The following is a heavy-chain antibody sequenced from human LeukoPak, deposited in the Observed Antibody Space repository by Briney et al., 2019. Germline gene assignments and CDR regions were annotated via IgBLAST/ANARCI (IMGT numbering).Heavy chain of an antibody. J-gene: IGHJ4*02. CDR2: ISYDGSNK. CDR1: GFTFSSYG. V-gene: IGHV3-30*18. CDR3: AKDPELAAAGDY. Sequence: GRSLRLSCAASGFTFSSYGMHWVRQAPGKGLEWVAVISYDGSNKYYADSVKGRFTISGDNSKNTLYLQMNSLRAEDTAVYYCAKDPELAAAGDYWGQGTLVTVSS. D-gene: IGHD6-13*01.